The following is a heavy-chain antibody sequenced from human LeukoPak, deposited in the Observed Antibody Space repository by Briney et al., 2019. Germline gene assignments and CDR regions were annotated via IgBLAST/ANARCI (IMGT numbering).Heavy chain of an antibody. D-gene: IGHD2-15*01. Sequence: SETLSLTCTVSGYSISSGYYWGWIRQPPGKGLEWIGSIYHSGSTFYSPSLKSRVTISVDTSKNQFPLRLTSVTAADTAVYYCARLSGIYCDRGSCFNYFDSWGQGALVTVSS. J-gene: IGHJ5*01. V-gene: IGHV4-38-2*02. CDR1: GYSISSGYY. CDR2: IYHSGST. CDR3: ARLSGIYCDRGSCFNYFDS.